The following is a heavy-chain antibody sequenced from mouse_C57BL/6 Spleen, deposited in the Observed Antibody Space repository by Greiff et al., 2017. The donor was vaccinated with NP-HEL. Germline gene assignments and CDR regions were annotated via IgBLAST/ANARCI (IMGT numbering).Heavy chain of an antibody. J-gene: IGHJ3*01. CDR1: GYTFTSYW. Sequence: QVQLKESGAELVKPGASVKLSCKASGYTFTSYWMHWVKQRPGRGLEWIGRIDPNSGGTKYNEKFKSKATLTVDKPSSTAYVQRSSLTSEDSAVYYCAREEYYYGSSSWFAYWGQGTLVTVSA. D-gene: IGHD1-1*01. CDR2: IDPNSGGT. V-gene: IGHV1-72*01. CDR3: AREEYYYGSSSWFAY.